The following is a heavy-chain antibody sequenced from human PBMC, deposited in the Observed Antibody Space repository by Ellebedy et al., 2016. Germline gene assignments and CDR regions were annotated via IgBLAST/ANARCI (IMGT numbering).Heavy chain of an antibody. J-gene: IGHJ4*02. CDR1: GFTFSSYA. CDR3: AKASTPKVGATVYFFDY. Sequence: GESLKISCAASGFTFSSYAMSWVRQAPGKGLEWVAVISYDGSNKYYADSVKGRFTISRNNSKNTLYLQMNSLRADDTAVYYCAKASTPKVGATVYFFDYWGQGTLVTVSS. CDR2: ISYDGSNK. V-gene: IGHV3-30-3*01. D-gene: IGHD1-26*01.